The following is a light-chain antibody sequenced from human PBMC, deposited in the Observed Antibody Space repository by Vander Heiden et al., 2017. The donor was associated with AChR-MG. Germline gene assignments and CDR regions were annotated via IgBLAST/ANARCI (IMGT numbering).Light chain of an antibody. CDR2: AAS. J-gene: IGKJ2*01. V-gene: IGKV1-39*01. CDR3: QQNYSTPLYT. Sequence: DIQMTQSPSSLSASVGDRVTITCRASQSSSSYLSWYQQKPARATKLLIYAASSLQSGVPSRFSGSRSGTDFTLTISSLQPEDFATYYCQQNYSTPLYTFGQGTKLEIK. CDR1: QSSSSY.